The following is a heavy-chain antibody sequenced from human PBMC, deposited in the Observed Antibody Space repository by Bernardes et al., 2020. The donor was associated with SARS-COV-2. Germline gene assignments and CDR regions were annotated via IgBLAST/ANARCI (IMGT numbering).Heavy chain of an antibody. Sequence: GGSLKLSCAAFGFTFRDSAIHWVRRASGKGLEWVGRIRSKANSHATSSAASVQGRFTISRDDSKNTAYLQMNSLKTEDTAVYYCTIRLVPVGTFDYWGQGTLVTVSS. CDR3: TIRLVPVGTFDY. CDR1: GFTFRDSA. J-gene: IGHJ4*02. CDR2: IRSKANSHAT. V-gene: IGHV3-73*01. D-gene: IGHD6-13*01.